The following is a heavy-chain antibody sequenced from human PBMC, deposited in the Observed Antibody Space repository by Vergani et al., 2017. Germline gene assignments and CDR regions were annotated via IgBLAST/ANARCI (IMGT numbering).Heavy chain of an antibody. CDR1: GFTFSSYA. CDR3: AKPGFRGVHQLDY. V-gene: IGHV3-23*03. Sequence: EVQLLESGGGLVQPGGSLRLSCAASGFTFSSYAMSWVRQAPGKGLEWVSVIYSGGSSTYYADSVKGRFTISRDNSKNTLYLQMNSLRAEGTAVYYCAKPGFRGVHQLDYWGQGTLVTVSS. D-gene: IGHD3-16*01. CDR2: IYSGGSST. J-gene: IGHJ4*02.